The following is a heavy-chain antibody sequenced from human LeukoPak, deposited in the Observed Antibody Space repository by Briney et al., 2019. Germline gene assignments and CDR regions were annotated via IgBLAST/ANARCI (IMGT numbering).Heavy chain of an antibody. J-gene: IGHJ5*02. CDR3: ARRITIFGVVTATRFDP. CDR1: GGSFSGYY. V-gene: IGHV4-34*01. CDR2: INHSGST. Sequence: SETLSLTCAVYGGSFSGYYWSWIRQPPGKGLEWIGEINHSGSTNYNPSLKSRVTISVDTSKNQFSLKLSSVTAADTAVYYCARRITIFGVVTATRFDPWGQGTLVTASS. D-gene: IGHD3-3*01.